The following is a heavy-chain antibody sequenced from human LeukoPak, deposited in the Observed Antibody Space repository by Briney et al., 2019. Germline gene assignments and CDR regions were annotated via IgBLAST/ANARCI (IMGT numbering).Heavy chain of an antibody. D-gene: IGHD3-3*01. Sequence: PGRSLRLSCVASGFTFSSYGMHWVRQAPGKGLEWVAVIWYDGSNKYYADSVKGRFTISRDNSKNTLYLQMNSLRAEDTAVYYCARGLFGSGYYYYFDYWGQGTLVTVSS. J-gene: IGHJ4*02. V-gene: IGHV3-33*08. CDR3: ARGLFGSGYYYYFDY. CDR2: IWYDGSNK. CDR1: GFTFSSYG.